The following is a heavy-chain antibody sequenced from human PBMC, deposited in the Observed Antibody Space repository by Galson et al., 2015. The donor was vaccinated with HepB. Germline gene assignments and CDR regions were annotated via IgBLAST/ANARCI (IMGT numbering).Heavy chain of an antibody. D-gene: IGHD3-22*01. V-gene: IGHV3-30*18. J-gene: IGHJ4*02. CDR1: GFTFSSYG. CDR3: AKDSHSTMIATPGFDY. Sequence: SLRLSCAASGFTFSSYGMHWVRQAPGKGLEWVAVISYDGSNKYYADSVKGRFTISRDNSKNTLYLQMNSLRAEDTAVYYCAKDSHSTMIATPGFDYWGQGTLVTVSS. CDR2: ISYDGSNK.